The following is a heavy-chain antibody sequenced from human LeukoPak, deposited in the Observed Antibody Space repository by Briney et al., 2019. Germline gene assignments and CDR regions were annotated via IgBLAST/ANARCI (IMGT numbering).Heavy chain of an antibody. V-gene: IGHV3-11*01. CDR2: IGGSGGDI. CDR1: RFTVSSNY. CDR3: ARYARELDY. J-gene: IGHJ4*02. D-gene: IGHD2-2*01. Sequence: GGSLRLSCAASRFTVSSNYMTWIRQAPGKGLEYISYIGGSGGDITYADSVRGRFTVSRDNAKNSLYLQMNSLRVEDTAVYYCARYARELDYWGQGSLVTVSS.